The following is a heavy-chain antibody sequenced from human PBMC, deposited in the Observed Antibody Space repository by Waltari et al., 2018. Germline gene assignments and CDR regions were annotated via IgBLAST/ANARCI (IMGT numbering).Heavy chain of an antibody. J-gene: IGHJ4*02. CDR1: DFFPDYW. CDR2: MKTDGTSI. V-gene: IGHV3-74*03. CDR3: TRNPGY. Sequence: EVQLVNSGGGLVQPGGSLRLSFAASDFFPDYWLDWVRQAPGKGLVWVSRMKTDGTSITYADSVKGRFTISRDSAKNTYYLQMNSLRAEDTAVYYCTRNPGYWGQGTLVTVSS.